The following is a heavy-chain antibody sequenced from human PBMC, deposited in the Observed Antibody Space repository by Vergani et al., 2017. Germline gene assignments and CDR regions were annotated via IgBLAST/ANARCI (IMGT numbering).Heavy chain of an antibody. CDR2: IIPIFGTT. Sequence: QGQLAQSGAEVKKPGSSVKVSCKASGGTFSSNSISWVRQAPGQGLEWMGRIIPIFGTTSYAQKFQGRVTMTRDTSTSTVYMELSSLRAEDTAVYYCATLPTYSSSRLNLWGWGQGTLVTVSS. D-gene: IGHD6-13*01. J-gene: IGHJ4*02. CDR3: ATLPTYSSSRLNLWG. V-gene: IGHV1-69*05. CDR1: GGTFSSNS.